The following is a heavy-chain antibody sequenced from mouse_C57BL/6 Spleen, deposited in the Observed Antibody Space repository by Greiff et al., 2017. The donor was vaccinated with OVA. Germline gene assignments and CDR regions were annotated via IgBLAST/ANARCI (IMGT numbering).Heavy chain of an antibody. V-gene: IGHV6-3*01. CDR3: TENDMVDYDGFAY. J-gene: IGHJ3*01. CDR2: IRLKSDNYAT. Sequence: EVMLVESGGGLVQPGGSMKLSCVASGFTFSNHWMNWVRQSPEKGLEWVAQIRLKSDNYATHYAESVKGRFTISRDDSKSSVYLQMNNLRAEDTGIYYCTENDMVDYDGFAYWGQGTLVTVSA. CDR1: GFTFSNHW. D-gene: IGHD2-4*01.